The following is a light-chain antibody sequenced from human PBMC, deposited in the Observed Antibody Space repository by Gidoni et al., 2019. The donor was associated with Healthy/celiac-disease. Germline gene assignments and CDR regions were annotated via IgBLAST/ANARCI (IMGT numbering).Light chain of an antibody. J-gene: IGLJ3*02. CDR3: SSYTSSSTLV. CDR2: DVS. V-gene: IGLV2-14*01. CDR1: SSDVGGYNY. Sequence: QSALTQPASVSGSPGQSITISCTGTSSDVGGYNYVSGYQQHPGKDPKLMIYDVSNRPSGVSNRFSGSKSGNTAYLTISALQAEDEAYYYCSSYTSSSTLVFGVGTKLTVL.